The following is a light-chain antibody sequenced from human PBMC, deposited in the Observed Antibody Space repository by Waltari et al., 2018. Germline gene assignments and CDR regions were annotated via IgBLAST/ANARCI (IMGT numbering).Light chain of an antibody. CDR3: QQRYTPPPLT. J-gene: IGKJ4*01. CDR2: GAA. Sequence: DIQLTQSPSSLSASVGDRVTITCRASQYISTFLNWYQQRAQRPPKLLIYGAATLQSGVPSRVSCGGSGTEFALTISSLQPEDVATYYCQQRYTPPPLTFGGGTKVDIK. CDR1: QYISTF. V-gene: IGKV1-39*01.